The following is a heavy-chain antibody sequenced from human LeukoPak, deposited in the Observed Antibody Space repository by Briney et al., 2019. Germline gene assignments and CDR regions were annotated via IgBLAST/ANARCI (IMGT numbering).Heavy chain of an antibody. CDR2: FDPEDGET. Sequence: GSVKVSCKVSGYTLTELSMHWVRQAPGKGLEWMGGFDPEDGETIYAQKFQGRVTMTEDTSTDTAYMELSSLRSEDTAVYYCARRGYCSSTSCFTGAFDIWGQGTMVTVSS. V-gene: IGHV1-24*01. J-gene: IGHJ3*02. CDR1: GYTLTELS. CDR3: ARRGYCSSTSCFTGAFDI. D-gene: IGHD2-2*02.